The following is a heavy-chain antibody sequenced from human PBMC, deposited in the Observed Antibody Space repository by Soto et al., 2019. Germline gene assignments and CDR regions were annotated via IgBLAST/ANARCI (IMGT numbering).Heavy chain of an antibody. D-gene: IGHD3-10*01. CDR3: ARASLWVGESP. Sequence: QVQLQESGPGLVKPSQTLSLTCTVSGGSISSGDYYWSWIRQPPGKGLEWIGYIYYSGRTYYNPSLESRVIISVDTSKNQFSLKLSSVTAADTAVYYCARASLWVGESPWGQGTLVTVSS. V-gene: IGHV4-30-4*01. CDR1: GGSISSGDYY. CDR2: IYYSGRT. J-gene: IGHJ4*02.